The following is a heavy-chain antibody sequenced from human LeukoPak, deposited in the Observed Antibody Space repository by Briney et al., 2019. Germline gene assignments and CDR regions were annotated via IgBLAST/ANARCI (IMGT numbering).Heavy chain of an antibody. V-gene: IGHV1-69*04. Sequence: VKVSCKTFGGPFISYAFSWVRQAPGQGLEWMGRIIPILGKADYAQKFQGRVTIAADKSTNTAYMELSSLRSEDTAVYYCAREDYDTLTGYSNWFDPWGQGTLVTVSS. J-gene: IGHJ5*02. CDR3: AREDYDTLTGYSNWFDP. D-gene: IGHD3-9*01. CDR2: IIPILGKA. CDR1: GGPFISYA.